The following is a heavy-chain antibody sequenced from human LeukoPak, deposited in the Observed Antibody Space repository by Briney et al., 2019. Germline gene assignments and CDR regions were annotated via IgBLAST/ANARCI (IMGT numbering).Heavy chain of an antibody. D-gene: IGHD6-13*01. J-gene: IGHJ4*02. Sequence: GGSLRLSCTASGFTFSSYSMNWVRHAPGKELKGVSSINILSNYIYYADSVKGRFTISRDNAKNSLYLQMNSLRAEDTAVYYCARDSHSSSWYSEFDYWGQGTLVTVSS. CDR2: INILSNYI. CDR3: ARDSHSSSWYSEFDY. V-gene: IGHV3-21*01. CDR1: GFTFSSYS.